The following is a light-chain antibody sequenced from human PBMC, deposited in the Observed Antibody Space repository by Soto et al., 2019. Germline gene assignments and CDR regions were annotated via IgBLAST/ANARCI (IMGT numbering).Light chain of an antibody. CDR1: QSVSSNY. Sequence: EIVLTQSPGTLSLSPGEGATLSCRASQSVSSNYLAWYQQKPGQAPRLLIFGASNRASDIPDRFSGSGSGTDFTLTISRLXPEDFAVYYCQQYGSSPPYTFGQGTKVDIK. J-gene: IGKJ2*01. CDR2: GAS. CDR3: QQYGSSPPYT. V-gene: IGKV3-20*01.